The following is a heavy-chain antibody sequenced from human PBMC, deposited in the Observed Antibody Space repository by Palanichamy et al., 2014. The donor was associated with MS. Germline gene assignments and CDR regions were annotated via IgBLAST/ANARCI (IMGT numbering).Heavy chain of an antibody. CDR3: ARGPYDYVWGSYRYRHFDY. CDR2: IIPIFGTA. J-gene: IGHJ4*02. V-gene: IGHV1-69*01. CDR1: GGTFSSYA. D-gene: IGHD3-16*02. Sequence: QVQLVQSGAEVKKPGSSVKVSCKASGGTFSSYAISWVRQAPGQGLEWMGGIIPIFGTANYAQKFQGRVTITADESTSTAYMELSSLRSEDTAVYYCARGPYDYVWGSYRYRHFDYWGQGTLVTVSS.